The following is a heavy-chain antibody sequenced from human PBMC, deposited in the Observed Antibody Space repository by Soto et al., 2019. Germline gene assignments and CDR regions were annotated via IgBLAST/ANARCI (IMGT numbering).Heavy chain of an antibody. CDR3: ARDPTNDYGDDTFDY. J-gene: IGHJ4*02. CDR1: GFTFNTFA. CDR2: ISGSGGTT. Sequence: EVQLLESGGGLVHPGGSLRLSCAASGFTFNTFAMNWVRQAPGKGLEWVASISGSGGTTYYADSVKGRFTISRDTSKNTLYLQMNSLSAEDTAVYYCARDPTNDYGDDTFDYWGQGTKVIVSS. D-gene: IGHD4-17*01. V-gene: IGHV3-23*01.